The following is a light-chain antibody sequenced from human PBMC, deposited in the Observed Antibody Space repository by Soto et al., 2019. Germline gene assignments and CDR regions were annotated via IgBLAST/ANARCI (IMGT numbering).Light chain of an antibody. Sequence: SYELTQPPSVSVAPGRTAKLTCGGNNIGSKSVHWYQQKPGQAPVLVIYYDSDRPSGIPERFSGSNSGNTATLTISRVEAGDEADYYCQVWESTSDGVVFGGGTKVTVL. CDR3: QVWESTSDGVV. V-gene: IGLV3-21*01. CDR2: YDS. CDR1: NIGSKS. J-gene: IGLJ2*01.